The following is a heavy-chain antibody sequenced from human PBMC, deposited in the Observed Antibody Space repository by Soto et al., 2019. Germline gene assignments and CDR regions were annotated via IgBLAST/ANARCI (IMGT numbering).Heavy chain of an antibody. J-gene: IGHJ4*02. V-gene: IGHV3-23*01. CDR1: GFTFSSYV. D-gene: IGHD2-15*01. CDR3: AKDGLGSCTGGTCYGSDY. CDR2: ISGSGASI. Sequence: EVQLLESGGNLVQPGGSLRLSCEASGFTFSSYVMSWVRQAPGKGLEWVSTISGSGASIYDADSVKGRFTISRDNSKNTVYLQMISLRAEDTAVYYCAKDGLGSCTGGTCYGSDYWGQGTLVTVSS.